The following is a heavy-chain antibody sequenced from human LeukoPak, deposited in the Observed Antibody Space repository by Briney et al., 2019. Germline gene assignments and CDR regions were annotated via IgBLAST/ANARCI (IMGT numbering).Heavy chain of an antibody. CDR2: IRYDGSNK. CDR1: GFIFSSYG. V-gene: IGHV3-30*02. D-gene: IGHD3-22*01. J-gene: IGHJ4*02. Sequence: GGSLRLSCAASGFIFSSYGMHWVRQAPDKGLEWVAFIRYDGSNKYYADSVKGRFTISRDNSKNTLYLQMNSLRAEDTAVYYCAKDRAYYYDGSGYYFYYWGQGTLVTVSS. CDR3: AKDRAYYYDGSGYYFYY.